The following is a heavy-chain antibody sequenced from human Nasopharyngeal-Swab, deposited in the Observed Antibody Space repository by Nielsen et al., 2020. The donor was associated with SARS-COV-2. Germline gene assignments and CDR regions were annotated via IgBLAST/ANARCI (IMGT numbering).Heavy chain of an antibody. CDR1: GFTFNNYN. V-gene: IGHV3-21*01. D-gene: IGHD2-21*01. Sequence: GGSLRLSCAASGFTFNNYNFNWVRQAPGKGLEWVSSISSSSSYIYYADSVKGRFTISRDNAKNSLYLQMNSLRAEDTAVYYCARDSSSIVVLSNIVFDSWGQGTLVTVSS. CDR2: ISSSSSYI. J-gene: IGHJ4*02. CDR3: ARDSSSIVVLSNIVFDS.